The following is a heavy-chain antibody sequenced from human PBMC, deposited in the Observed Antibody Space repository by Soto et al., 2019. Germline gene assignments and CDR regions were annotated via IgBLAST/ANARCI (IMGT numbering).Heavy chain of an antibody. CDR3: AREAYYYDSSGYFSKYFDS. V-gene: IGHV4-31*03. D-gene: IGHD3-22*01. J-gene: IGHJ4*02. CDR1: GGSISSGGYY. CDR2: IYYTGSA. Sequence: SETLSLTCTVSGGSISSGGYYWSWIRQHPGKGLEWIGYIYYTGSAYYNPSLKSRLTISVDTSTNQFSLKLSSVTAEDTAVYYCAREAYYYDSSGYFSKYFDSWGQGTLVTVSS.